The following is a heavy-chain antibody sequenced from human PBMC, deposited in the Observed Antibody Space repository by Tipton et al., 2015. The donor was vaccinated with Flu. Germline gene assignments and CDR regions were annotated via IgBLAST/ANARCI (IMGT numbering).Heavy chain of an antibody. CDR2: IYYSGST. D-gene: IGHD3-10*01. V-gene: IGHV4-39*07. Sequence: TLSLTCTVSGGSISSSAYYWGWIRQTPGKGLEWIGNIYYSGSTFYNPSLKSRVTISLDKSTNQFSLRLSSVTAADTAVYYCARRGYGSYAPIDYWGQGTLVSVSS. CDR3: ARRGYGSYAPIDY. J-gene: IGHJ4*02. CDR1: GGSISSSAYY.